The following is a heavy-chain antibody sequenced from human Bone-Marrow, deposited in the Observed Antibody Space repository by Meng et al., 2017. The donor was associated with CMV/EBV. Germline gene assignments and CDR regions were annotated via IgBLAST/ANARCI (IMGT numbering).Heavy chain of an antibody. CDR2: IYYSGST. Sequence: SETLSLTCTVSGGSISSGGYYWSWIRQHPGKGLEWIGYIYYSGSTYYNPSLKSRVTISVDTSKNQFSLKLSSVTAADTAVYYCARDGADSIYGGNEEPDTFDIWGQGTMVTVSS. V-gene: IGHV4-31*03. CDR3: ARDGADSIYGGNEEPDTFDI. CDR1: GGSISSGGYY. D-gene: IGHD4-23*01. J-gene: IGHJ3*02.